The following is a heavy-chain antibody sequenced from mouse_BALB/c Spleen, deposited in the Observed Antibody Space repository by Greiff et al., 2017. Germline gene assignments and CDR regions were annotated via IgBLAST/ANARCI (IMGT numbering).Heavy chain of an antibody. Sequence: QVQLKESGPELVKPGASVKMSCKASGYTFTDYVISWVKQRTGQGLEWIGEIYPGSGSTYYNEKFKGKATLTADKSSNTAYMQLSSLTSEDSAVYFCARRGYGSSYSWYFDVWGAGTTVTVSS. D-gene: IGHD1-1*01. CDR1: GYTFTDYV. V-gene: IGHV1-77*01. CDR3: ARRGYGSSYSWYFDV. CDR2: IYPGSGST. J-gene: IGHJ1*01.